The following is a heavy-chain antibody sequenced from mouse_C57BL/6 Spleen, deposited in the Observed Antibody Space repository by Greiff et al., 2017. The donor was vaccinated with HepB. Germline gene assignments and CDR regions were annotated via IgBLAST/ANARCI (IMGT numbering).Heavy chain of an antibody. J-gene: IGHJ4*01. V-gene: IGHV5-17*01. CDR2: ISSGSSTI. Sequence: EVQLQESGGGLVKPGGSLKLSCAASGFTFSDYGMHWVRQAPEKGLEWVAYISSGSSTIYYADTVKGRFTISRDNAKNTLFLQMTSLRSEDTAMYYCAGDSHFYYAMDYWGQGTSVTVSS. D-gene: IGHD6-1*01. CDR3: AGDSHFYYAMDY. CDR1: GFTFSDYG.